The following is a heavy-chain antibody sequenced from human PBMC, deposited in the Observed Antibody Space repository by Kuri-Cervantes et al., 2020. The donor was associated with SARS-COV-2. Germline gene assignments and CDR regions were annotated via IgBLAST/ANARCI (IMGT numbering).Heavy chain of an antibody. CDR1: GYTFTSYD. J-gene: IGHJ5*02. CDR2: MNPNSGNT. CDR3: ASSVDIVAKGSP. D-gene: IGHD5-12*01. V-gene: IGHV1-8*01. Sequence: ASVKVSRKASGYTFTSYDINWVGQATGQGLEWMGWMNPNSGNTGYAQKSQGRVTMTRKHSISTAYMELSSLRSEDTAVYYCASSVDIVAKGSPWGQGTLVTVSS.